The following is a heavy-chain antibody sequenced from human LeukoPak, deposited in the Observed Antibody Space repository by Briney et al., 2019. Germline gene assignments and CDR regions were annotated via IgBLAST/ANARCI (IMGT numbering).Heavy chain of an antibody. CDR2: ISAYNGNT. J-gene: IGHJ5*02. CDR1: GYTFTSYG. Sequence: ASVKVSCKASGYTFTSYGISWVRQAPGQGLEWMGWISAYNGNTNYAQKLQGRVTMTTDTSTSTAYMELRSLRPDDTAVYYCARDAYCSGGSCYQIGSDQSGQGTLVTVSS. V-gene: IGHV1-18*01. D-gene: IGHD2-15*01. CDR3: ARDAYCSGGSCYQIGSDQ.